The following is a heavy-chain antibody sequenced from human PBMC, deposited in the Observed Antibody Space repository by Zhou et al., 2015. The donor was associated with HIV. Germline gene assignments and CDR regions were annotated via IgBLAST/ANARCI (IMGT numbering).Heavy chain of an antibody. J-gene: IGHJ4*02. D-gene: IGHD2-2*02. Sequence: QVQLVESGGGVVQPGRSLRLSCAASEFTFSSYGMHWVRQAPGKGLEWVAVISYDGSNKYYADSVKGRFTISRDNSKNTLYLLMNSLRAEDTALYYCAKASLWSYCSSASCYIDYWGQGTLVTVSS. CDR1: EFTFSSYG. CDR2: ISYDGSNK. CDR3: AKASLWSYCSSASCYIDY. V-gene: IGHV3-30*18.